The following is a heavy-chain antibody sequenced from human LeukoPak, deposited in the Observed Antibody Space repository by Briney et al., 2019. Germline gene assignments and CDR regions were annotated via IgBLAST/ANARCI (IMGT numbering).Heavy chain of an antibody. Sequence: ASVKVSCKASGYTFTSYDINWVRKATGQGLEWMGWTNPNSGNTGYAQKFQGRVTMTRNTSISTAYMELSSLRSEDTAVYYCARMDYYDSSGYYPSDYWGQGTLVTVSS. CDR1: GYTFTSYD. J-gene: IGHJ4*02. CDR3: ARMDYYDSSGYYPSDY. CDR2: TNPNSGNT. V-gene: IGHV1-8*01. D-gene: IGHD3-22*01.